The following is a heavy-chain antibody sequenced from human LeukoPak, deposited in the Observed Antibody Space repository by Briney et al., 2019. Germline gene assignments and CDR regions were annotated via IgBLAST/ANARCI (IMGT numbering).Heavy chain of an antibody. Sequence: PGGSLRLSCAASGFTFSNYWMTWVRRAPGKGLEWVANIKRDGSEKYYADSVKGRFTISRDNAKNSLYLQMTNLRAEDTAVYYCAKTVRGPDIVVVPAAIRGLGYFDYWGQGTLVTVSS. V-gene: IGHV3-7*03. D-gene: IGHD2-2*02. CDR2: IKRDGSEK. CDR3: AKTVRGPDIVVVPAAIRGLGYFDY. J-gene: IGHJ4*02. CDR1: GFTFSNYW.